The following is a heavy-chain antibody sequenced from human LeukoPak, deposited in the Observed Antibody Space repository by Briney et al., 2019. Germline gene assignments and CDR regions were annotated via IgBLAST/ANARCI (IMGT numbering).Heavy chain of an antibody. D-gene: IGHD4-11*01. CDR1: GGSISSYY. CDR3: ARRSSNWYFDY. J-gene: IGHJ4*02. CDR2: IYDSGST. V-gene: IGHV4-59*08. Sequence: SETLSLTCTVSGGSISSYYWSWIRQPPGKGLEWIGYIYDSGSTNYNPSLKSRVTISMDTSKNQFSLKLSSVTAADTAVYYCARRSSNWYFDYWGQGTLVTVSS.